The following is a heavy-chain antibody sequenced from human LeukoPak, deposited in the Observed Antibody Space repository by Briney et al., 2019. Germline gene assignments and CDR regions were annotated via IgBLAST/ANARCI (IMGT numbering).Heavy chain of an antibody. Sequence: GGSLRLSCAASGFTFSNYAMSWVRQAPGKGLEWVSTVSGSASNTHYADSVKGRCTISRDNSKNTLYLQMNSLRADDTAVYYCAKGFQTYGELSFDGWGQGTLVAVSS. CDR2: VSGSASNT. D-gene: IGHD4-17*01. CDR1: GFTFSNYA. CDR3: AKGFQTYGELSFDG. J-gene: IGHJ4*02. V-gene: IGHV3-23*01.